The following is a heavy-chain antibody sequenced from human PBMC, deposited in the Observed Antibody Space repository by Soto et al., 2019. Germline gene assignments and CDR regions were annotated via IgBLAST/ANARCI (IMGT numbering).Heavy chain of an antibody. CDR2: INRSGGSA. Sequence: GGSLRLSCEASGFTFSSYAMSWVRQAPGKGLEWVSSINRSGGSANYADSVKGRFTISRDDSKSILGLQMNSLRAEDTAIYYCAKNYYFDCWGQGTLVTVSS. D-gene: IGHD3-10*01. J-gene: IGHJ4*02. CDR1: GFTFSSYA. CDR3: AKNYYFDC. V-gene: IGHV3-23*01.